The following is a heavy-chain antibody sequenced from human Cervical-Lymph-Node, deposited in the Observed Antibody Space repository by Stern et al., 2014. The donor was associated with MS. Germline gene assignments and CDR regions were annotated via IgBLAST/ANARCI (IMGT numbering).Heavy chain of an antibody. V-gene: IGHV4-39*01. CDR3: ARHLVTTKWRVTNWFDP. D-gene: IGHD4-17*01. CDR2: IYYSGTT. CDR1: GGSISSSSYY. J-gene: IGHJ5*02. Sequence: QVQLQESGPGLVKPSETLSLTCTVSGGSISSSSYYWGWIRQPPGKGLEWSGSIYYSGTTYYTPPLKSRVTIPVDTSKTHSSLRLSSVTAADTAVYYCARHLVTTKWRVTNWFDPWGQGTLVTVSS.